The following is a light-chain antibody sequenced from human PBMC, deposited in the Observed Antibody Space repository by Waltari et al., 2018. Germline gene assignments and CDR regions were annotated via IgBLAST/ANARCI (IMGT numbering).Light chain of an antibody. CDR3: MQALQAPHT. CDR1: PGLLHSDAHIY. Sequence: DIVMTQSPLSLPVTPGESASISCRSSPGLLHSDAHIYLDWYVQKSWQSPQLLMYLVTKRASGVPDRFRGSASGTDVTLRISKVEAEDVGVYYCMQALQAPHTFGPGTKVDIK. J-gene: IGKJ3*01. CDR2: LVT. V-gene: IGKV2-28*01.